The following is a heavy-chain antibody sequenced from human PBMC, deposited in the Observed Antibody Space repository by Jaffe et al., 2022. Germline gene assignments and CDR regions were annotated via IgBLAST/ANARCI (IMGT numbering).Heavy chain of an antibody. CDR2: IYYSGST. CDR1: GGSVSSGSYY. D-gene: IGHD6-19*01. Sequence: QVQLQESGPGLVKPSETLSLTCTVSGGSVSSGSYYWSWIRQPPGKGLEWIGYIYYSGSTNYNPSLKSRVTISVDTSKNQFSLKLSSVTAADTAVYYCARFSSGWTREGYWGQGTLVTVSS. V-gene: IGHV4-61*01. J-gene: IGHJ4*02. CDR3: ARFSSGWTREGY.